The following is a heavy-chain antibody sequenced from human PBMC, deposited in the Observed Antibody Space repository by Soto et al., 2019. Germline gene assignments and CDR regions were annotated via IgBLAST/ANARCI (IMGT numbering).Heavy chain of an antibody. CDR2: ISYDGSKK. CDR1: GFTFDNYG. V-gene: IGHV3-30*18. Sequence: AGGSLRLSCAASGFTFDNYGLHWVRQAPGKGLEWVAVISYDGSKKFYADSVTGRFTISRDNSKNTLYLQMNTLRVEDTAVYYCAKDIDVVVVVTATRGLDVWGQGTTVTVSS. D-gene: IGHD2-15*01. CDR3: AKDIDVVVVVTATRGLDV. J-gene: IGHJ6*01.